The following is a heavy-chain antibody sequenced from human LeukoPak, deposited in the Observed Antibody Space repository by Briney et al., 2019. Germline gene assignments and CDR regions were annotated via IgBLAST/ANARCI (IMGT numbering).Heavy chain of an antibody. V-gene: IGHV4-34*01. CDR1: GGSFSGYY. Sequence: SETLSLTCAVYGGSFSGYYWSWIRQPPGKGLEWIGEINHSGSTNYNPSLKSRVTISVDTSKIQFSLKLSSVTAADTAVYYCARGRGYYYYYYMDVWGKGTTVTVSS. D-gene: IGHD1-26*01. CDR3: ARGRGYYYYYYMDV. J-gene: IGHJ6*03. CDR2: INHSGST.